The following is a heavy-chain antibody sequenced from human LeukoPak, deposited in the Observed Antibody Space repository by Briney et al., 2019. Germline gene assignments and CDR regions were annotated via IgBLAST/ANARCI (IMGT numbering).Heavy chain of an antibody. Sequence: SETLSLTCTVSGGSISSSSYYWGWIRQPPGKGLEWIGSIYYSGSTYYNPSLKSRVTISVDTSKNQFSLKLSSETAADTAVYYCARQTTGDDAFDIWGQGTMVTVSS. CDR1: GGSISSSSYY. CDR3: ARQTTGDDAFDI. V-gene: IGHV4-39*01. J-gene: IGHJ3*02. CDR2: IYYSGST. D-gene: IGHD1-1*01.